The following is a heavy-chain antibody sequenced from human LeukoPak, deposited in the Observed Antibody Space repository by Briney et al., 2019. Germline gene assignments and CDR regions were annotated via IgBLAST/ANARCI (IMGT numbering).Heavy chain of an antibody. CDR3: AREVSDTAMGLFDY. V-gene: IGHV1-69*05. D-gene: IGHD5-18*01. J-gene: IGHJ4*02. CDR1: GGTFSSYA. CDR2: IIPIFDRA. Sequence: SVKVSCKASGGTFSSYAISWVRQAPGQGLEWVGRIIPIFDRAKYAQKFQGRVKNNTEESTSTAYMELSSLRSEDTAVYYCAREVSDTAMGLFDYWGQGTLVTVSS.